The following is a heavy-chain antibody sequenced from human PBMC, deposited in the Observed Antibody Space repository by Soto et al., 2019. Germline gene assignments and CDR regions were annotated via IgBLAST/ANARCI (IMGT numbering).Heavy chain of an antibody. CDR1: GFTFSNYA. J-gene: IGHJ4*02. Sequence: EVPLLDSGGGLAQPGGSLRLSCAASGFTFSNYAMTWVRQAPGKGMEWVSIITGNGGSTYYADSVKSRCTISRDNSQNTLYLPMNSLRVEDTAVYYCAKLPLGYCKGVTCYRYFDYGGQGTLVTVSS. V-gene: IGHV3-23*01. D-gene: IGHD2-15*01. CDR2: ITGNGGST. CDR3: AKLPLGYCKGVTCYRYFDY.